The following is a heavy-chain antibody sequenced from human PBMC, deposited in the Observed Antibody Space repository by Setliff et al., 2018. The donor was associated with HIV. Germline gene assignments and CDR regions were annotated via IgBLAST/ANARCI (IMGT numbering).Heavy chain of an antibody. CDR1: RYTFSNYD. CDR3: ASGCLIGGSGPCRNFEF. V-gene: IGHV1-8*02. CDR2: MNPISDHR. J-gene: IGHJ4*02. D-gene: IGHD3-9*01. Sequence: GASVKVSCKASRYTFSNYDVNWVRQATGQGLEWMAWMNPISDHRGYAQKFQGRLTMTKGTSTSTVYMELSSLKSDDTAVYYCASGCLIGGSGPCRNFEFWGQGTLVTVSS.